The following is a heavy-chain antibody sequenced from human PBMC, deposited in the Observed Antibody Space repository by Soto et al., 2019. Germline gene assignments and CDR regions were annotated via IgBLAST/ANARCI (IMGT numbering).Heavy chain of an antibody. D-gene: IGHD3-10*01. J-gene: IGHJ6*02. CDR3: ARGSITMVRGVIPPYHYYGMDV. CDR2: IIPIFGTA. Sequence: GASVKVSCKASGGTFSSYAISWVRQAPGQGLEWMGGIIPIFGTANYAQKFQGRVTITADESTSTAYMELSSLRSEDTAVYYCARGSITMVRGVIPPYHYYGMDVWGQGTTVTVSS. CDR1: GGTFSSYA. V-gene: IGHV1-69*13.